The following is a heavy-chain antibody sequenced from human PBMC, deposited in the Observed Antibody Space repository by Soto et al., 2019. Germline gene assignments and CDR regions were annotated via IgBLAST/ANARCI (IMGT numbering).Heavy chain of an antibody. CDR2: ISYDGSNK. D-gene: IGHD3-3*01. Sequence: PGGSLRLACAASGFTLSSYGIHWVRQAPGKGLEWVAVISYDGSNKYYADSVKGRFTISRDNSKNTLYLQMNSLRAEDTAVYYCVRGFLEYGAFDIWGQGTMVTVSS. J-gene: IGHJ3*02. CDR1: GFTLSSYG. V-gene: IGHV3-30*03. CDR3: VRGFLEYGAFDI.